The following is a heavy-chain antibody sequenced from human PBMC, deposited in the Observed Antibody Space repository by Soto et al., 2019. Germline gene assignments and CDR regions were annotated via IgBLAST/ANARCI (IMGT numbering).Heavy chain of an antibody. D-gene: IGHD6-13*01. CDR1: GDSVSSNSAA. CDR2: TYYRSKWYN. CDR3: ASRIAAAGTEADY. Sequence: SQTLSLTCAISGDSVSSNSAAWNWIRQSPSRGLEWLGRTYYRSKWYNDYAVSVKSRITINPDTSKDQFSLQLNSVTPEDTAVYYCASRIAAAGTEADYWGQGTLVTVSS. V-gene: IGHV6-1*01. J-gene: IGHJ4*02.